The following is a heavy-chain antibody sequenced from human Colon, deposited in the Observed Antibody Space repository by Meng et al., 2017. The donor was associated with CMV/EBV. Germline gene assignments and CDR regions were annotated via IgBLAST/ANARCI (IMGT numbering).Heavy chain of an antibody. CDR1: GFTFSDYA. CDR3: TSGYWYETYFNH. D-gene: IGHD2-8*02. V-gene: IGHV3-72*01. Sequence: GESLKISCAASGFTFSDYAMGWVRQAPGKGLEWVGRSRNRANIYTTEYAPSVRGRFTISRDESKKLLFLHMTSLKTEDTAVYYCTSGYWYETYFNHWGQGTLVTVSS. J-gene: IGHJ4*02. CDR2: SRNRANIYTT.